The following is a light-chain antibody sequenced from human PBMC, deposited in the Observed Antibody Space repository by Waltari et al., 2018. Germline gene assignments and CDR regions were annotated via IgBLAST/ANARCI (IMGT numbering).Light chain of an antibody. Sequence: VLTQSPATLSLSPGDRATLSCRASQYIGDYLAWYQQKPGQAPRLLMSEASNRATGVPDRCSASGSGTDFTLTVSSLEPEYFAVYYCQNRRNWPLLTFGGGTKVEIK. CDR1: QYIGDY. CDR2: EAS. V-gene: IGKV3-11*01. CDR3: QNRRNWPLLT. J-gene: IGKJ4*01.